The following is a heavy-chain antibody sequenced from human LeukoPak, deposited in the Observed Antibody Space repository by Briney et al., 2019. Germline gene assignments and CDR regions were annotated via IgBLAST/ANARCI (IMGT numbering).Heavy chain of an antibody. V-gene: IGHV1-8*01. CDR1: GYTFTSYD. CDR2: MNPNSGNT. D-gene: IGHD3-10*01. J-gene: IGHJ6*02. Sequence: GASVTVSFKASGYTFTSYDINWVRQATGQGLEWMGWMNPNSGNTGYTQKFQGRVTITRNTSISTAYMELSSLRSEDTAVYYCARFSSGRAYYYGMDVWGQGTTVTVSS. CDR3: ARFSSGRAYYYGMDV.